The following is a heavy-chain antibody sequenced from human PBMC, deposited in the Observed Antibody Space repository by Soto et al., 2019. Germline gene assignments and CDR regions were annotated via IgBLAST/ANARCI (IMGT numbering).Heavy chain of an antibody. D-gene: IGHD6-19*01. J-gene: IGHJ4*02. Sequence: QVQLVESGGGVVQPGRSLRLSCAASGFTFSTYALHWVRQAPGKGLEWVAVVSYDGSTKYYADSVKGRFTISRDNSKNTLYLQMNSLRAEDTAVYYCAKDSPYSNGWYNFEYWGQGTLSPSPQ. CDR3: AKDSPYSNGWYNFEY. CDR2: VSYDGSTK. CDR1: GFTFSTYA. V-gene: IGHV3-30*18.